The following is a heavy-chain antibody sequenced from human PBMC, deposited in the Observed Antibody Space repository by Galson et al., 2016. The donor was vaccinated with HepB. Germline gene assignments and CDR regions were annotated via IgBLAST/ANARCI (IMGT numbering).Heavy chain of an antibody. D-gene: IGHD1-26*01. Sequence: SLRLSCAASGFTFSDHYMEWVRQAPGKGLAWVGRSRDNTRNYITDYAASVKGRFTVSRDVSTSSLYLQMNSMKTEDTAVYYCIRDSVESGSQYWGQGTLVTVSS. V-gene: IGHV3-72*01. CDR3: IRDSVESGSQY. CDR2: SRDNTRNYIT. J-gene: IGHJ1*01. CDR1: GFTFSDHY.